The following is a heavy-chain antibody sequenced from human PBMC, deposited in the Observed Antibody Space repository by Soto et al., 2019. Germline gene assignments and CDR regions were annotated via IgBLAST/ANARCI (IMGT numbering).Heavy chain of an antibody. Sequence: SETLSLTCTVSGASMRNYCWTWIRQPPGKGLEWIGYIHYSGTTSFFPSYNPSLRSRVTSSEDTSKNQFSLKLLSVTTADTAVYFCAAGEASSRNLAPYYLDFWGQGTLVTVSS. CDR1: GASMRNYC. J-gene: IGHJ4*02. CDR2: IHYSGTT. D-gene: IGHD6-13*01. CDR3: AAGEASSRNLAPYYLDF. V-gene: IGHV4-59*01.